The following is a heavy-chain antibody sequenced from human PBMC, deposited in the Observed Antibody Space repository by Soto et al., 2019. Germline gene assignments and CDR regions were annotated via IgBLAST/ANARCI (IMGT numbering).Heavy chain of an antibody. V-gene: IGHV3-23*01. CDR3: AKDLGYCSGGSCPFDY. J-gene: IGHJ4*02. D-gene: IGHD2-15*01. CDR2: ISGSGGST. CDR1: GFTFSSYA. Sequence: GGSLRLSCAASGFTFSSYAMIWVRQAPGKGLEWVSAISGSGGSTYYADSVKGRFTISRDNSKNTLYLQMNSLRAEDTAVYYCAKDLGYCSGGSCPFDYWGQGTLVTVSS.